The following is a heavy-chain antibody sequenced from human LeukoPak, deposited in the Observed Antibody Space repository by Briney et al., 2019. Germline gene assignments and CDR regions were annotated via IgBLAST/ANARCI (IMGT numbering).Heavy chain of an antibody. CDR3: TSSLKKRTGYSSGWYPRFDP. Sequence: GGSLRLSCAASGFNFRNYGMSWVRQAPGKGLEWVGFIRSKAYGGTTEYAASVKGRFTISRDDSKSIAYLQMNSLKTEDTAVYYCTSSLKKRTGYSSGWYPRFDPWGQGTLVTVSS. CDR1: GFNFRNYG. J-gene: IGHJ5*02. CDR2: IRSKAYGGTT. V-gene: IGHV3-49*04. D-gene: IGHD6-19*01.